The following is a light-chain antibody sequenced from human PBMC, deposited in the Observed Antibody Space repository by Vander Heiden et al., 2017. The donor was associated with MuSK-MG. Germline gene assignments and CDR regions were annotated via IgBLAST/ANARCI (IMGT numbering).Light chain of an antibody. CDR1: QDITTF. CDR3: QQYDTLFT. V-gene: IGKV1-33*01. J-gene: IGKJ3*01. CDR2: DAS. Sequence: DIQMPQSPSSLSVSVGDRVTITCQASQDITTFLNWYQQKPGKAPKLLIYDASNLETGVPARFSGSGSGTDFTLTISSLQPEDIATYFCQQYDTLFTFGPGTKLDIK.